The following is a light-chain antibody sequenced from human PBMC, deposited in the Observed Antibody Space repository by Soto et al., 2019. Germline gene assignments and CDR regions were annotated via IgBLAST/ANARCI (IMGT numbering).Light chain of an antibody. CDR1: SSTIGAGYD. CDR2: GTS. Sequence: QSVLTQPPSVSGAPGQRVTISCTGSSSTIGAGYDVHWYQQLPGRAPKLLIYGTSNRPSGVPDRFSGSKSGTSASLAITGLQAEDEADYYCQSYNTSLSGSLFSGGTQLTVL. J-gene: IGLJ3*02. V-gene: IGLV1-40*01. CDR3: QSYNTSLSGSL.